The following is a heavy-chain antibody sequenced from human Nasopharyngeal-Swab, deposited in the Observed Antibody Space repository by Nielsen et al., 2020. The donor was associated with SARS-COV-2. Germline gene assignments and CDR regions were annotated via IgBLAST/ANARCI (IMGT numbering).Heavy chain of an antibody. J-gene: IGHJ1*01. CDR2: IWYDGTKK. CDR3: AREEGYCSSTVCYSGYLQH. Sequence: GESLKISCAASGFIFSNYGMHWVRQAPGKGLEWVAVIWYDGTKKHYGDSVKGRFTISRDNSKNMLYLEVNSVKAEDTAVYYCAREEGYCSSTVCYSGYLQHWGQGTLIAVSS. CDR1: GFIFSNYG. D-gene: IGHD2-2*01. V-gene: IGHV3-33*01.